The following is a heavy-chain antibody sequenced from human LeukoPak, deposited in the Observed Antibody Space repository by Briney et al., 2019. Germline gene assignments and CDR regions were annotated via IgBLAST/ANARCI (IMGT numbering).Heavy chain of an antibody. D-gene: IGHD4-23*01. V-gene: IGHV3-11*01. CDR1: GFTFSNYY. CDR3: ARAPTVVMGGFDY. CDR2: ISSSGSTI. Sequence: GGSLRLSCAASGFTFSNYYMSWIRQAPGKGLEWVSYISSSGSTIYYADSVKGRFTISRDNAKNSLYLQMNSLRAEDTAVCYCARAPTVVMGGFDYWGQGTLVTVSS. J-gene: IGHJ4*02.